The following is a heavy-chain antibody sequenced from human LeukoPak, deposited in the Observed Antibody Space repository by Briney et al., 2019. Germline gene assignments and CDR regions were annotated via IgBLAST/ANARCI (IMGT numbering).Heavy chain of an antibody. CDR1: GYSFTSYW. CDR2: IYPGDSDT. J-gene: IGHJ6*03. D-gene: IGHD2-21*02. CDR3: ARQLGVTHTSVMDV. Sequence: GESLKIFCRGSGYSFTSYWIGWVRQMPGKGLEGMGTIYPGDSDTRYSPSFQGQVTISADKSVSTAYLQWSSLKASDTAMYYCARQLGVTHTSVMDVWGKGTRSPSP. V-gene: IGHV5-51*01.